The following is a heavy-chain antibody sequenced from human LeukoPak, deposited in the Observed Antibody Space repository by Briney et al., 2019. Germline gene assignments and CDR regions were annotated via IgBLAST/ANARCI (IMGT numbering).Heavy chain of an antibody. J-gene: IGHJ4*02. CDR3: ARARLDSSGRFDY. CDR1: GGSISSYY. D-gene: IGHD3-22*01. CDR2: IYYGGST. V-gene: IGHV4-59*01. Sequence: PSETLSLTCTVSGGSISSYYWSWIRLSPGKGLEWIGYIYYGGSTDYNPSLKSRVTISKDTSKTQFSLRLSSVTAADTAVYYCARARLDSSGRFDYWGQGTLVTVSS.